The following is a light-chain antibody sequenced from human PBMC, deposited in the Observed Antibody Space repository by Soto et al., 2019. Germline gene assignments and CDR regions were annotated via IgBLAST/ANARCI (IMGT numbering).Light chain of an antibody. CDR2: YDS. CDR1: NIGSES. J-gene: IGLJ2*01. V-gene: IGLV3-21*04. CDR3: QVGDTNVV. Sequence: SYELTQPPSVSVAPGKTATITCGGNNIGSESVHWYQQRPGQAPVLVISYDSDRPSGIPERFSGSNSGNTATLTISRVEAGDEADYSCQVGDTNVVFGGGTKVTVL.